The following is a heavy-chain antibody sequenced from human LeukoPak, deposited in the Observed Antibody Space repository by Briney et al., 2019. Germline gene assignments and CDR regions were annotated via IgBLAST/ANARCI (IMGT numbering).Heavy chain of an antibody. D-gene: IGHD3-10*01. J-gene: IGHJ6*02. Sequence: GESLKISCKGSGYSFTSYWIGWVRQMPGKGLEWMGIIYPGDSDTRYSPSFQGQVTISADESISTAYLQWSSLKASDTAMYYCARNLEMVRGVYYYGMDVWGQGTTVTVSS. CDR3: ARNLEMVRGVYYYGMDV. CDR2: IYPGDSDT. CDR1: GYSFTSYW. V-gene: IGHV5-51*01.